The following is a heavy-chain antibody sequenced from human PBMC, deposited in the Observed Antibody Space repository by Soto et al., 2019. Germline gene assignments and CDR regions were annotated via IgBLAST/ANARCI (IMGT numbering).Heavy chain of an antibody. CDR2: ISDTGIT. CDR3: TRQARRRAWSDFDH. CDR1: GDSIINSDYS. J-gene: IGHJ4*02. D-gene: IGHD2-8*02. Sequence: QLQLQESGPGLVRPSETLSLTCTVSGDSIINSDYSWGWIRQSPGKGLEWIGTISDTGITFYDPSHNRRFSASVDTSTNQFSLRLNSVTAADTAVYYCTRQARRRAWSDFDHWGQGILVTVSS. V-gene: IGHV4-39*01.